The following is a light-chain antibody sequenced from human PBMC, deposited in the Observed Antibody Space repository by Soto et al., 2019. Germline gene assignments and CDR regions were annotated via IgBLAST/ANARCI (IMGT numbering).Light chain of an antibody. V-gene: IGLV1-47*01. Sequence: QSVLTQPPSASGTPGQRVTISCSGSSSNIGSNYVYWYQQLPGTAPKLLIYRNNQRPSGLPDRFSGSKSGTSASLAISGLRSEDDADYYCAAWDDSLSGQVFGTGTKLTVL. CDR1: SSNIGSNY. CDR3: AAWDDSLSGQV. CDR2: RNN. J-gene: IGLJ1*01.